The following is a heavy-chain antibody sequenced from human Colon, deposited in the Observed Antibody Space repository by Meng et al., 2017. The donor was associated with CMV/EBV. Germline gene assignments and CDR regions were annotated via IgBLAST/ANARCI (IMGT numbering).Heavy chain of an antibody. V-gene: IGHV4-39*07. Sequence: SETLSLTCTVSGGPVGSASSYWVWLRQSPGKGLEWIGSIYYSGSTYYNPSLKSRVTISVDTSKNQFSLKLGSVTAADTAVYYCVRTRKTYHYDSSAYGSSEIDYWDQGTLVTVSS. CDR1: GGPVGSASSY. J-gene: IGHJ4*02. CDR2: IYYSGST. CDR3: VRTRKTYHYDSSAYGSSEIDY. D-gene: IGHD3-22*01.